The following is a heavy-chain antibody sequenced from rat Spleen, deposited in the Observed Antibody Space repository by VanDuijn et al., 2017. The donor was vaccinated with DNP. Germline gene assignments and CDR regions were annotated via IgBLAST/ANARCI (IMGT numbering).Heavy chain of an antibody. Sequence: EVQLVESGGGLVQPGRSLKLSCAVSRITFSDYSMAWVRQAPTKGLEWVAPISYDGSITYYRDSVKGRFIISRDNAKSNLYLQMDSLRSEDTATYYCARGPNYGGWLDFFDYWGQGVMVTVSS. D-gene: IGHD1-11*01. CDR1: RITFSDYS. CDR3: ARGPNYGGWLDFFDY. V-gene: IGHV5-7*01. J-gene: IGHJ2*01. CDR2: ISYDGSIT.